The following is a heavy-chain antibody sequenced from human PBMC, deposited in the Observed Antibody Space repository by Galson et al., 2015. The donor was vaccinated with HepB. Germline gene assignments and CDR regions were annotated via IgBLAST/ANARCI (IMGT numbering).Heavy chain of an antibody. V-gene: IGHV3-30*18. Sequence: SLRLSCAASGFTFSSYGMHWVRRAPGKGLEWVAVISYDGSNKYYADSVKGRFTISRDNSKNTLYLQMNSLRAEDTAVYYCAKDGGLSAAAGADFDYWGQGTLVTVSS. CDR3: AKDGGLSAAAGADFDY. CDR2: ISYDGSNK. J-gene: IGHJ4*02. CDR1: GFTFSSYG. D-gene: IGHD6-13*01.